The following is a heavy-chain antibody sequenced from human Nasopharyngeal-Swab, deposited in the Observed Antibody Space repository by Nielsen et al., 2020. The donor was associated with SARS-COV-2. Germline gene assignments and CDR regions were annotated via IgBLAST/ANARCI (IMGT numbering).Heavy chain of an antibody. V-gene: IGHV1-2*06. CDR3: ARARGYSGYGY. J-gene: IGHJ4*02. CDR2: INPNSGGT. Sequence: WVRQAPGQGLEWMGRINPNSGGTNYAQKFQGRVTMTRDTSTSTAYMELRSLRSDDMAVYYCARARGYSGYGYWGQGTLVTVSS. D-gene: IGHD5-12*01.